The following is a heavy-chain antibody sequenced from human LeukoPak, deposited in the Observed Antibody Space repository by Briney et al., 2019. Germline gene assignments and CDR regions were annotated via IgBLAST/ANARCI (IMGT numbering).Heavy chain of an antibody. J-gene: IGHJ6*04. D-gene: IGHD3-10*01. Sequence: GGSLRLSCAASGFTFTTYAMSWVRQAPGKGLEWVSVISGSGDSTYYADSVKGRFTISRDNSKNTLYLQMNSLRAEDTAVYYCASSSDIYGSGSYFNSLGDVWGKGTTVSISS. V-gene: IGHV3-23*01. CDR3: ASSSDIYGSGSYFNSLGDV. CDR2: ISGSGDST. CDR1: GFTFTTYA.